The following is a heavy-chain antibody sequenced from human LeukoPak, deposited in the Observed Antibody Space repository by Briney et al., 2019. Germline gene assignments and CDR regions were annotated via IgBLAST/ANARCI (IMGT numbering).Heavy chain of an antibody. CDR1: GFTLSSYA. Sequence: GGSLRLFCAASGFTLSSYAMHWVRQAPGKGLEWVAVISYDGSNKWDADSVKGRFTISRDNSKNTLYLQMNSLRAEDTAVYYCARDTYRQWLTQGGYFQHWGQGTLVTVSS. V-gene: IGHV3-30*04. CDR2: ISYDGSNK. D-gene: IGHD6-19*01. J-gene: IGHJ1*01. CDR3: ARDTYRQWLTQGGYFQH.